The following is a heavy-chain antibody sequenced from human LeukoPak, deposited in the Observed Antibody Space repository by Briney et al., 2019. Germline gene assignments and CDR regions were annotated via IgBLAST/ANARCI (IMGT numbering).Heavy chain of an antibody. CDR2: TYYRSKWYT. CDR3: AREMRVVIAAYYFDY. V-gene: IGHV6-1*01. Sequence: SQTLSLTCAVFGDSVSSNSAAWNWIRQSPSRGLEWLGRTYYRSKWYTDYAVSVRSRITINPDTSKNQFSLQLNSVTPEDTAVYYCAREMRVVIAAYYFDYWGQGTLVTVSS. D-gene: IGHD2-21*01. J-gene: IGHJ4*02. CDR1: GDSVSSNSAA.